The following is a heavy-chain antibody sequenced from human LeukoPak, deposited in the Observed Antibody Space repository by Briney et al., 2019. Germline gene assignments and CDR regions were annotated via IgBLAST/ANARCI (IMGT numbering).Heavy chain of an antibody. CDR1: GGSISSGSYY. D-gene: IGHD3-3*01. CDR3: ARESQRFLEWKTEFDP. Sequence: TLSLTCTVSGGSISSGSYYWSWIRQPAGKGLEWIGRIYTSGSTNYNPSLKSRVTISVDTSKNQFSLKLSSVTAADTAVYYCARESQRFLEWKTEFDPWGQGTLVTVSS. V-gene: IGHV4-61*02. CDR2: IYTSGST. J-gene: IGHJ5*02.